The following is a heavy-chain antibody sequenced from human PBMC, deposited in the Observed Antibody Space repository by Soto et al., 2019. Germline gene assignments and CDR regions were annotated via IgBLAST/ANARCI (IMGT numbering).Heavy chain of an antibody. CDR2: ISGSGGST. D-gene: IGHD2-15*01. V-gene: IGHV3-23*01. CDR1: GFTFSSYA. Sequence: GGSLRLSCAASGFTFSSYAMSWVRQAPGKGLEWVSAISGSGGSTYYADSVKGRFTISRDNSKNTLYLQMNSLRAEDTAVYYCAKDLRYCSGGSCYSLDYWGQGTLVTVSS. J-gene: IGHJ4*02. CDR3: AKDLRYCSGGSCYSLDY.